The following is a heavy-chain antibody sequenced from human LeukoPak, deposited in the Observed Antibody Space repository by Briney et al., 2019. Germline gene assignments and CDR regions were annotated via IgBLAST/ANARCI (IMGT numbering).Heavy chain of an antibody. D-gene: IGHD5-18*01. V-gene: IGHV1-69*05. J-gene: IGHJ4*02. CDR3: ARRRGYSYGSIGY. CDR2: IIPIFGTA. Sequence: SVKVSCKASGGTFSSYAISWVRQAPGQGLEWMGGIIPIFGTANYAQKFQGRVTIATDESTSTAYMELSSLRSEDTAVYYCARRRGYSYGSIGYWGQGTLVTVSS. CDR1: GGTFSSYA.